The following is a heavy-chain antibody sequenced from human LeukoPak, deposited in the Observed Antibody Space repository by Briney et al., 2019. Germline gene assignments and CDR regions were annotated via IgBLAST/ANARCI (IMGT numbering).Heavy chain of an antibody. Sequence: GGSLRLSCAASGFTFSTYNMNWVRQAPGKGLEWASSISTSSRDIYYADSVKARFTISRDNAKNSLYLQMNSLRAEDTAVYYCARPSNYHGPGNYFPFDSWGQGTLVTVSS. CDR1: GFTFSTYN. D-gene: IGHD3-10*01. CDR3: ARPSNYHGPGNYFPFDS. V-gene: IGHV3-21*01. J-gene: IGHJ4*02. CDR2: ISTSSRDI.